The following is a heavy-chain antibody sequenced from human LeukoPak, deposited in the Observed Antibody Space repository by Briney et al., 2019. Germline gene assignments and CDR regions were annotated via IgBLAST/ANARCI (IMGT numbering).Heavy chain of an antibody. V-gene: IGHV3-23*01. CDR3: AKVGIFGVVINYFDY. D-gene: IGHD3-3*01. Sequence: GGSLRLSCAASGFTFSSYAMSWVRQAPGKGLEWVSAISGSGGSTYYADSVKGRFTISRDNSKNTLYLQMNSLRAEDTAVYYCAKVGIFGVVINYFDYWGQGTLVTVSS. CDR2: ISGSGGST. CDR1: GFTFSSYA. J-gene: IGHJ4*02.